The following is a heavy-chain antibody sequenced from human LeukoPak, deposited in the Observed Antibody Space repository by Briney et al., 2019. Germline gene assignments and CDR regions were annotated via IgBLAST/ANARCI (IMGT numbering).Heavy chain of an antibody. CDR3: ARQLAAAGHFDY. J-gene: IGHJ4*02. Sequence: PSQSLSLTCTVAGGSIGSSVYYSGWIRQPPWNGLELFGRIYYSRSPYYNPSLKSRVTISVDTSKNQFSLKLSSVTAADTAVYYCARQLAAAGHFDYWSQGTLVTVSS. D-gene: IGHD6-13*01. CDR2: IYYSRSP. CDR1: GGSIGSSVYY. V-gene: IGHV4-39*01.